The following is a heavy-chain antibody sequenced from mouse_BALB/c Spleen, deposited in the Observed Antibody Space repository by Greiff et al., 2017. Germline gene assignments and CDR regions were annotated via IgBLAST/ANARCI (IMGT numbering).Heavy chain of an antibody. CDR2: IDPANGNT. CDR1: GFNIKDTY. D-gene: IGHD1-1*01. J-gene: IGHJ3*01. Sequence: VQLKQSGAELVKPGASVKLSCTASGFNIKDTYMHWVKQRPEQGLEWIGRIDPANGNTKYDPKFQGKATITADTSSNTAYLQLSSLTSEDTAVYYCASDYYGSRFAYWGQGTLVTVSA. CDR3: ASDYYGSRFAY. V-gene: IGHV14-3*02.